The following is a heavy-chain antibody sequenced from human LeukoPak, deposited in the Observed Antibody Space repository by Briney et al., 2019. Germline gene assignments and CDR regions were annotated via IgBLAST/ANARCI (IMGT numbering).Heavy chain of an antibody. Sequence: ASVRLSCAASGFTFSSYPMSWVRQAPGKGMEWVSAVYASGGSTCYADSVKGRFTVTRDNSKNRLYLQLNSLRAEDTAVYYCALSRFLEWYRLRYWGRGTLVTVSS. CDR3: ALSRFLEWYRLRY. J-gene: IGHJ4*02. CDR1: GFTFSSYP. CDR2: VYASGGST. D-gene: IGHD3-3*01. V-gene: IGHV3-23*01.